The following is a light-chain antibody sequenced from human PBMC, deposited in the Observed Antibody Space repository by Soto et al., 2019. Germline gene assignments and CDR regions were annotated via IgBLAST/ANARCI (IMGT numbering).Light chain of an antibody. CDR1: SNIGRNT. J-gene: IGLJ2*01. CDR3: AAWDDSLSGPV. Sequence: QSVLTQPPSASGTPGQRVTVSCSGSNIGRNTISWYQQLPGRAPKLLISRNSQRPSGVPDRFSGSKSGTSASLAISGLQSEDEAHYYCAAWDDSLSGPVFGGGTKLTVL. CDR2: RNS. V-gene: IGLV1-44*01.